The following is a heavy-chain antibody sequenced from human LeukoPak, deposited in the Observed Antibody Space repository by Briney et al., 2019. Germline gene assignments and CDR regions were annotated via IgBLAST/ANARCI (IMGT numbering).Heavy chain of an antibody. D-gene: IGHD1-26*01. J-gene: IGHJ4*02. V-gene: IGHV1-2*06. Sequence: ASVKVPCKASGYTFTGYYMHWVRQAPGQGLEWMGRINPNSGGTNYAQKFQGRVTMTRDTSISTAYMELSRLRSDDTAVYYCATIQVGATSSFDYWGQGTLVTVSS. CDR2: INPNSGGT. CDR3: ATIQVGATSSFDY. CDR1: GYTFTGYY.